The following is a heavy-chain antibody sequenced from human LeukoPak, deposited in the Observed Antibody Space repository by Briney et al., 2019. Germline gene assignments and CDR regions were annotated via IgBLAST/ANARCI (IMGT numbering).Heavy chain of an antibody. D-gene: IGHD3-10*01. J-gene: IGHJ4*02. V-gene: IGHV3-23*01. CDR1: GFTFNNYA. Sequence: GGSLRLSCTAAGFTFNNYAMSWVRQAPGKGLEWVSHISDSGGKTYYADSVKGRFTISRDNSKSTLYLQMDSLRAEDTAIYYCADFGSGSYYFDYWGQGTLVTVSS. CDR2: ISDSGGKT. CDR3: ADFGSGSYYFDY.